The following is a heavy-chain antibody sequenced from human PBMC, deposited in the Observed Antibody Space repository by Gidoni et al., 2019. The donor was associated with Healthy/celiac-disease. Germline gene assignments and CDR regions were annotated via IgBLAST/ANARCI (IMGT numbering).Heavy chain of an antibody. D-gene: IGHD6-6*01. CDR1: GSTFSCYA. Sequence: EVQRFVSGRGFVQAAGSLRLSCAASGSTFSCYAMSWVRQAPGKGLEWVSAISGSGGSTYYADSVKGRFTISRDNSKNTLYLQMNSLRAEDTAVYYCAKEKGRSSSSAEVDYWGQGTLVTISS. CDR2: ISGSGGST. CDR3: AKEKGRSSSSAEVDY. J-gene: IGHJ4*02. V-gene: IGHV3-23*01.